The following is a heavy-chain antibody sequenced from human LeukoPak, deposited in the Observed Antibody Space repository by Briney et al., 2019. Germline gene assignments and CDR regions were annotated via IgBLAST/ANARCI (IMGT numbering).Heavy chain of an antibody. CDR1: GGTFSSYA. CDR3: ASPYYYGSGSYYAFDP. CDR2: IIPIFGTA. Sequence: SVKVSCKASGGTFSSYAISWVRQAPGQGLEWMGGIIPIFGTANYAQKFQGRVTITADKSTSTAYMELSSLRSEDTAVYYCASPYYYGSGSYYAFDPWGQGTLVTISS. J-gene: IGHJ5*02. D-gene: IGHD3-10*01. V-gene: IGHV1-69*06.